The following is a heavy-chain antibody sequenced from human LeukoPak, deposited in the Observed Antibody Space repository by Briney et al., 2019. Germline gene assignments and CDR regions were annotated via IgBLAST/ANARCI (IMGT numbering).Heavy chain of an antibody. J-gene: IGHJ5*02. CDR3: ARHSGSGSLSRPFDP. CDR2: VYYTGST. CDR1: GVSVTSGTFY. D-gene: IGHD3-10*01. V-gene: IGHV4-39*02. Sequence: SETLSLTCTVSGVSVTSGTFYWAWLRQPPGKRLEWIATVYYTGSTYYNPSLKSRVTISMDTSKNHFSLQLRSVVAPDTAVYYCARHSGSGSLSRPFDPWGQGTLVTVSS.